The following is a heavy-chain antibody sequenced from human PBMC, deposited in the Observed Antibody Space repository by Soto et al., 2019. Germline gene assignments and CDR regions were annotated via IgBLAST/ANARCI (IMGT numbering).Heavy chain of an antibody. Sequence: ASVKVSCKASGGTFSSYTISWVRQAPGQVLEWMGRIIPILGIANYAQKFQGRVTITADKSTSTAYMELSSLRSEDTAVYYCAREDYSETHEGNWFDPWGQGTLVTVSS. CDR3: AREDYSETHEGNWFDP. CDR2: IIPILGIA. D-gene: IGHD1-26*01. J-gene: IGHJ5*02. CDR1: GGTFSSYT. V-gene: IGHV1-69*04.